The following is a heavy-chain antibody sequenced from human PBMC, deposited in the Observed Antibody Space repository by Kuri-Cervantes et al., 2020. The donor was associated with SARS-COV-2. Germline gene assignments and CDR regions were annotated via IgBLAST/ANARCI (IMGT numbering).Heavy chain of an antibody. V-gene: IGHV4-59*12. J-gene: IGHJ6*03. Sequence: ESLKISCAASGFTFSSYAMSWTRQPPGKGLEWIGYIYYSGSTNYNPSLKSRVTMSVDTSKNQFSLKLSSVTAADTAVYYCARCLAAAGSPPPAYYYYIDVWGKGTTVTVSS. CDR1: GFTFSSYA. CDR3: ARCLAAAGSPPPAYYYYIDV. CDR2: IYYSGST. D-gene: IGHD6-13*01.